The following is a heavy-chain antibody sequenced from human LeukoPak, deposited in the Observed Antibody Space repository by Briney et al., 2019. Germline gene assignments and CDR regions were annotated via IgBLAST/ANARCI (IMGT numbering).Heavy chain of an antibody. V-gene: IGHV1-2*02. CDR1: GYTFTGYY. CDR2: INPNSDGT. Sequence: ASVKVSCKASGYTFTGYYMHWVRQAPGQGLEWMGWINPNSDGTNYAQKFQGRVTMTRDTSISTAYMELSRLRSDDTAVYYCARDVAGYCSSTSCYSWFDPWGQGTLVTVSS. CDR3: ARDVAGYCSSTSCYSWFDP. J-gene: IGHJ5*02. D-gene: IGHD2-2*02.